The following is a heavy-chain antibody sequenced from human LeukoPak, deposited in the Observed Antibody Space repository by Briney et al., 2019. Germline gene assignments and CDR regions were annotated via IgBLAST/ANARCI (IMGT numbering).Heavy chain of an antibody. CDR1: GFTVSSNY. Sequence: GESLRLSCAASGFTVSSNYMSWVRQAPGKGLEWVSVIYSGGSTYYADSVKGRLTISRDNSKNTLYLQMNSLRAEDTAVYYCARDRSASGSYSTIYWGQGTLVTVSS. D-gene: IGHD3-10*01. CDR3: ARDRSASGSYSTIY. J-gene: IGHJ4*02. V-gene: IGHV3-66*01. CDR2: IYSGGST.